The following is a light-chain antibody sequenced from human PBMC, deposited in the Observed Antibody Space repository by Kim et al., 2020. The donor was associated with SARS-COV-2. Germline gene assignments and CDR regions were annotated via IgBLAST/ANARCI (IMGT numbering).Light chain of an antibody. V-gene: IGKV2-30*01. J-gene: IGKJ5*01. CDR1: QSLVYSDGNTY. CDR2: KFS. Sequence: DVVMTQSPLSLPVTLGQPASISCRSSQSLVYSDGNTYLNWFQQRPGQSPRRLIYKFSNRDSGVPDRFSGSGSGTDFTLKISRVEAEYVGVYYCMQGIHPITFGQGTRLEIK. CDR3: MQGIHPIT.